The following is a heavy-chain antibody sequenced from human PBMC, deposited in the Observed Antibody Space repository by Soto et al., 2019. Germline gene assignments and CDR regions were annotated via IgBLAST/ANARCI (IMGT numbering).Heavy chain of an antibody. D-gene: IGHD4-17*01. V-gene: IGHV1-18*01. CDR1: GYTFTSYG. Sequence: QVQLVQSGAEVKKPGASVKVSCKASGYTFTSYGISWVRQAPGQGLAWMGWISAYNGNTNYAQKLQGRDTMTTDTSTSTAYMELRSLRSDDTAVDYCALYGDYEDSNYYYGMDVWGQGTTVTVSS. CDR3: ALYGDYEDSNYYYGMDV. CDR2: ISAYNGNT. J-gene: IGHJ6*02.